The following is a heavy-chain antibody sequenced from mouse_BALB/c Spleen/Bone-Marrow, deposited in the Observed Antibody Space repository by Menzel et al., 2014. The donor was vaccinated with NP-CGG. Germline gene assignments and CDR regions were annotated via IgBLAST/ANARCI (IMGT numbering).Heavy chain of an antibody. CDR3: ARGGDRYDDWFAY. Sequence: VQLKDSGPELVKPGASVKISCKASGYTFTDYNMHWVKQSHGKSLEWIGYIYPYNGGTGYNQKFKSKATLTVDNSSSTAYMELRSLTSEDSAVYYCARGGDRYDDWFAYWGQGTLVTVSA. D-gene: IGHD2-14*01. V-gene: IGHV1S29*02. J-gene: IGHJ3*01. CDR2: IYPYNGGT. CDR1: GYTFTDYN.